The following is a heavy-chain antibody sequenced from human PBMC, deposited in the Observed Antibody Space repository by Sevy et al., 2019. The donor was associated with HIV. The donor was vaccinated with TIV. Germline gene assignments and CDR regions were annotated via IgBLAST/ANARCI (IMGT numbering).Heavy chain of an antibody. D-gene: IGHD1-1*01. V-gene: IGHV1-69*13. CDR1: GGTFSSYA. CDR2: IIPMFETT. CDR3: ARERRDGKYFDY. J-gene: IGHJ4*02. Sequence: ASVKVSCKASGGTFSSYAFSWVRQAPGQGLEWMGGIIPMFETTNYAQKFQGRVTITADESTSTAYMELSSLRSEDTAFYYCARERRDGKYFDYWGQGTLVTVSS.